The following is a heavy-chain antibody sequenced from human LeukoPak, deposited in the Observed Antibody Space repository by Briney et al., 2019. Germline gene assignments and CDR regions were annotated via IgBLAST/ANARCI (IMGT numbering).Heavy chain of an antibody. Sequence: GGSLRLSCAASGFTFSGSAMHWVRQASGKGLEWVGRIRTKADSYATGYAASVKGRFTISRDDSKNTAYLQINSLKTEDTAVYYCTRPAYCGGDCWGMDVWGQGTTVTVSS. V-gene: IGHV3-73*01. J-gene: IGHJ6*02. CDR1: GFTFSGSA. CDR2: IRTKADSYAT. D-gene: IGHD2-21*02. CDR3: TRPAYCGGDCWGMDV.